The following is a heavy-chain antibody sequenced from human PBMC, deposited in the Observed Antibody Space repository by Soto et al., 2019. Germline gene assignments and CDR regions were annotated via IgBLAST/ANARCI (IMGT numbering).Heavy chain of an antibody. V-gene: IGHV3-33*01. CDR2: IVNDGSKK. Sequence: GGSLRLSCAASGFTFGTYGFHWVRQAPGKGLEWLAVIVNDGSKKYYADSVGGRFTISRDNAKDTLYLQMNSLRAEDTGVYFCARDGAFGTENGFDVWGPGTMVTVSS. D-gene: IGHD3-3*02. CDR1: GFTFGTYG. J-gene: IGHJ3*01. CDR3: ARDGAFGTENGFDV.